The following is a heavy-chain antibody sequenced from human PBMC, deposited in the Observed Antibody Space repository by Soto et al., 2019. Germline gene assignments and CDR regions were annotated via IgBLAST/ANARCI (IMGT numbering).Heavy chain of an antibody. CDR1: GFTFSSYA. Sequence: GGSLRLSCAASGFTFSSYAMSWVRQAPGKGLEWVSAISGSGGSTYYADSVKGRFTISRDNSKNTLYLQMNSLRAEDTAVYYCAKEGGGERWLQLRGPFDYWGQGTLVTVSS. CDR2: ISGSGGST. J-gene: IGHJ4*02. V-gene: IGHV3-23*01. CDR3: AKEGGGERWLQLRGPFDY. D-gene: IGHD5-12*01.